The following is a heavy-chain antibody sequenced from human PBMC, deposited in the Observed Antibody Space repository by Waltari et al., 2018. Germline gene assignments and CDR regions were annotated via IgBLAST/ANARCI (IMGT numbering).Heavy chain of an antibody. Sequence: QVQLVQSGAEVKKPGASVKVSCKASGYTFTDYYKHWVRQAPGQGLEWRGSINPDRGDTRFAQRFQGRVTMTRDASMSTAYMELSRLKSDDTAVYYCAKGGKVLFLEPVDFWGQGTLVIVSS. CDR2: INPDRGDT. CDR3: AKGGKVLFLEPVDF. D-gene: IGHD1-1*01. CDR1: GYTFTDYY. J-gene: IGHJ4*02. V-gene: IGHV1-2*02.